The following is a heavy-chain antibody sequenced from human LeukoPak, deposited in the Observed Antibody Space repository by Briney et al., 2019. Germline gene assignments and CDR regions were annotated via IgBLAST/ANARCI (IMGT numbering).Heavy chain of an antibody. Sequence: GGSLRLSCAASGFTFDDYAIHWVRQAPGKGLEWVSGISWNSGSIGYADSVKGRFTISRDNAKNSLYLQMNSLRAEDTALYYCAKDIGSSAYYFDYWGQGTLVTVSS. CDR3: AKDIGSSAYYFDY. V-gene: IGHV3-9*01. CDR2: ISWNSGSI. D-gene: IGHD6-6*01. CDR1: GFTFDDYA. J-gene: IGHJ4*02.